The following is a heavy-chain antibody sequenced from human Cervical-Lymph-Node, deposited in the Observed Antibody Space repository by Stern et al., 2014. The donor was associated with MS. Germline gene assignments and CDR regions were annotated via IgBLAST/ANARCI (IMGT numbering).Heavy chain of an antibody. Sequence: QVQLVQSGAEVKKPGASVKVSCKASGYTFTSYAMHWVRQAPGQRLEWMGWINAGNGNTKYSQKFQGRVTITRDTSASTAYMELSSLRSEDTAVYCCARDDPKYCNGGSCYSNYYYGMDVWGQGTTVTVSS. CDR2: INAGNGNT. D-gene: IGHD2-15*01. CDR1: GYTFTSYA. CDR3: ARDDPKYCNGGSCYSNYYYGMDV. J-gene: IGHJ6*02. V-gene: IGHV1-3*01.